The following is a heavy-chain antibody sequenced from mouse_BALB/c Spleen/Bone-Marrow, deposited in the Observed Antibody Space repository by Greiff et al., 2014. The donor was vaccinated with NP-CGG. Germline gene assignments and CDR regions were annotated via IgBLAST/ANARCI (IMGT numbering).Heavy chain of an antibody. V-gene: IGHV5-9-3*01. CDR1: GFTFSTYA. J-gene: IGHJ1*01. Sequence: EVQLVESGGGLAKPGGSLQLSCAASGFTFSTYAMSSVRQTPEKRLEWVATISSSGSYTYYPDSVKGRFTISRDNAKNTLYLQMSSLRSEDTAMFYCSRLRMITTYFDVWGAGTTVTVSS. CDR2: ISSSGSYT. D-gene: IGHD2-4*01. CDR3: SRLRMITTYFDV.